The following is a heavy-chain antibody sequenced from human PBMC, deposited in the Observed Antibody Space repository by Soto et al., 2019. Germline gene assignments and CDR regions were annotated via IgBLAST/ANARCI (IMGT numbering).Heavy chain of an antibody. CDR2: ISYDGTNK. Sequence: LRLSCAASGFMFSAYAMLWVRQAPGKGLEWVAAISYDGTNKYYADSIKGRFTISRDNSANTLFLQVNSLRREDTAMYYCARDTSTYTSGWYGIDFWGHGTLVTVYS. CDR3: ARDTSTYTSGWYGIDF. J-gene: IGHJ4*01. V-gene: IGHV3-30*04. D-gene: IGHD6-19*01. CDR1: GFMFSAYA.